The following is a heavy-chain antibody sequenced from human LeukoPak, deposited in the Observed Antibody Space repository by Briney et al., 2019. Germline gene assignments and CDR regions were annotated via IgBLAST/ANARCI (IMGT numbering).Heavy chain of an antibody. D-gene: IGHD3-10*01. Sequence: GGSLRLSCAASGFTFSSYAVHWVRHAPGKGREWVTDISYDGGHIYYVDSVKGRFTISRDNSKNALYLQMNSLRSEDTVLYYCTRDNIAGSGSSDWGQGTLVTVSS. CDR3: TRDNIAGSGSSD. V-gene: IGHV3-30-3*01. CDR2: ISYDGGHI. CDR1: GFTFSSYA. J-gene: IGHJ4*02.